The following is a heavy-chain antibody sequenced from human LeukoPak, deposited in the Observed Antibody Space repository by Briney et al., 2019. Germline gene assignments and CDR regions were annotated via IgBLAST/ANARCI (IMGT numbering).Heavy chain of an antibody. CDR2: IYYSGST. J-gene: IGHJ6*02. CDR1: GGSISSGSYY. CDR3: ARDRNYGPRYYYGMDV. V-gene: IGHV4-39*02. Sequence: PSETLSLTCTVSGGSISSGSYYWGWIRQPPGKGLEWIGSIYYSGSTYYNPSLKSRVTISVDTSKNQFSLKLSSVTAADTAVYYCARDRNYGPRYYYGMDVWGQGTTVTVSS. D-gene: IGHD1-7*01.